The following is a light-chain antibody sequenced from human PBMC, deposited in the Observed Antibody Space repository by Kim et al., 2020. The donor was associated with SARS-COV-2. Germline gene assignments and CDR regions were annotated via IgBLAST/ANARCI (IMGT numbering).Light chain of an antibody. CDR3: QQASSFPRA. V-gene: IGKV1-12*01. CDR1: QRFSNW. Sequence: DIQMTQSPSSVSAYVGDRVTITCRASQRFSNWLAWYQQKPGNAPKLLIFAASSLQSGVPSRFSGSGSGTDFTLTINSLQPEDSATYYCQQASSFPRAFGPGTKVDIK. CDR2: AAS. J-gene: IGKJ1*01.